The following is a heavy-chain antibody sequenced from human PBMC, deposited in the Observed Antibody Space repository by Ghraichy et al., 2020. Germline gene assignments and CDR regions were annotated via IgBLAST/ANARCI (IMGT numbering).Heavy chain of an antibody. J-gene: IGHJ6*02. CDR2: IYYSGTI. CDR1: GGSMGGSY. CDR3: VRDRPFRRRDYYYGMDV. V-gene: IGHV4-59*01. Sequence: SETLSLTCTVSGGSMGGSYWNWVRRPPGKGLEWIGYIYYSGTINYNPSLKSRLTMSVDASKNQFSLKLSSVTAADTAVYYCVRDRPFRRRDYYYGMDVWGPGTTVTVSS.